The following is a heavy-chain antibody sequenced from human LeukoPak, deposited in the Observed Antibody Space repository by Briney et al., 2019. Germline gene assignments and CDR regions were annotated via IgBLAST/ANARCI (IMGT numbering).Heavy chain of an antibody. J-gene: IGHJ3*02. V-gene: IGHV1-69*13. Sequence: ASVKVSCKASGGTFSSYAIIWVRQAPGQGLYWVGGIIPIFGTANYAQKFQGRVTITADGSPSTAYMGLSLTRSAALDLYYIENASYNPSLKTRIYIPVDTSKIQFSLKLTSVTAADTAVYYCARRKNSAWSTDAFEIWGQGTMVTVSS. CDR2: IIPIFGTA. CDR1: GGTFSSYA. D-gene: IGHD3-10*01. CDR3: ENASYNPSLKTRIYIPVDTSKIQFSLKLTSVTAADTAVYYCARRKNSAWSTDAFEI.